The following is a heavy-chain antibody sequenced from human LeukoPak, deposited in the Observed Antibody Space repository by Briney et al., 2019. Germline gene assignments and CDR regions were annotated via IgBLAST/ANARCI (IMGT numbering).Heavy chain of an antibody. D-gene: IGHD5-12*01. J-gene: IGHJ4*02. Sequence: AGGSLRLSCAASGFTFSRYAMHWVRQAPGKGLEWVAVISYDGSNKYYADSVKGRFTISRDNSKNTLYLQMNSLRAEDTAVYYCARGPSGYHNTGGQGTLVTVSS. V-gene: IGHV3-30*04. CDR2: ISYDGSNK. CDR3: ARGPSGYHNT. CDR1: GFTFSRYA.